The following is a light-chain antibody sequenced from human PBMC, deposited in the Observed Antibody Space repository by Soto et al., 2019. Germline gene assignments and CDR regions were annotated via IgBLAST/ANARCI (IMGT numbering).Light chain of an antibody. Sequence: EIVLTQSPGTLSLSPGXXAXLSCRASXSVSSSYLAWYQQKPGQAPRLLIYGASSRATGIPDRFSGSGSGTDFTLTISRLEPEDFAVYYCQQYGSSRSWTFGQGTKVEIK. CDR1: XSVSSSY. CDR2: GAS. V-gene: IGKV3-20*01. J-gene: IGKJ1*01. CDR3: QQYGSSRSWT.